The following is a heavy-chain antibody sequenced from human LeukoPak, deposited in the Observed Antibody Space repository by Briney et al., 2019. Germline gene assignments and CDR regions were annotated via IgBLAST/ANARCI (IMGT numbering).Heavy chain of an antibody. CDR1: GYTFTSYY. V-gene: IGHV1-46*01. J-gene: IGHJ6*02. Sequence: GASVKVSCKASGYTFTSYYMHWVRQAPGQGLEWMGIINPSGGSTSYAQKFQGRVTMTRDTSTSTVYMELSSLRSEDTAVYYCARDRPSHIYWNPNYYYGMDVWGQGTTVTVSS. D-gene: IGHD1-1*01. CDR3: ARDRPSHIYWNPNYYYGMDV. CDR2: INPSGGST.